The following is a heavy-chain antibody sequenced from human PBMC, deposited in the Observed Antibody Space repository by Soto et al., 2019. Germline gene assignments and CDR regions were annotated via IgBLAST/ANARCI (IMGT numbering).Heavy chain of an antibody. V-gene: IGHV4-59*01. Sequence: LETLSLTCTVSGDSISTFYWGWMRQSPGKELEWIGYVYYTGSTNYNPSLKSRVTISVDRSKNQFSLKLTSANAADTAVYYCARGRTVRNYADDSSDYFYFFDYWGQGTQVTVSS. CDR3: ARGRTVRNYADDSSDYFYFFDY. J-gene: IGHJ4*02. D-gene: IGHD3-22*01. CDR2: VYYTGST. CDR1: GDSISTFY.